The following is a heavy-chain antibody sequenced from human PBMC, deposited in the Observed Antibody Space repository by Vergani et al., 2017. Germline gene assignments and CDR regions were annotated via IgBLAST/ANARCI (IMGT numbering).Heavy chain of an antibody. Sequence: QVQLVQSGAEVKKPGSSVKVSCKASGGTFSSYTISWVRQAPGQGVEWMGRIIPILGIANYAQKFQGRVTITADKSTSTAYMELSSLRSEDTAVYYCARSGEEQPQTGYYYYYMDVWGKGTTVTVSS. CDR2: IIPILGIA. V-gene: IGHV1-69*02. CDR1: GGTFSSYT. J-gene: IGHJ6*03. D-gene: IGHD1-1*01. CDR3: ARSGEEQPQTGYYYYYMDV.